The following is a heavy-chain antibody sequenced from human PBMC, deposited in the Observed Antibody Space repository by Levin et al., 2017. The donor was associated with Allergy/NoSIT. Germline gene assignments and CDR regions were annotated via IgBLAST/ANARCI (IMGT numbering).Heavy chain of an antibody. CDR3: AREGGSYLLAFDI. J-gene: IGHJ3*02. V-gene: IGHV4-59*01. D-gene: IGHD1-26*01. CDR2: IYYSGST. CDR1: GGSISSYY. Sequence: GSLRLSCTVSGGSISSYYWSWIRQPPGKGLEWIGYIYYSGSTNYNPSLKSRVTISVDTSKNQFSLKLSSVTAADTAVYYCAREGGSYLLAFDIWGQGTMVTVSS.